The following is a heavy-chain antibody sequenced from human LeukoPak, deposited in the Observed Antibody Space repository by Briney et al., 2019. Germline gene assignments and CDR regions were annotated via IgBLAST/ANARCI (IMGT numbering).Heavy chain of an antibody. CDR3: TRFGESHFDF. V-gene: IGHV1-46*01. D-gene: IGHD3-10*01. CDR2: INPSNAET. Sequence: GASVKVSCKASGYYFTGYYVHWVRQAPGQGLEWVGIINPSNAETVYAQQFQGRVTMTTDTSTSTVYMELSSLTSDDTAVYYCTRFGESHFDFWGQGTLVTVSP. J-gene: IGHJ4*02. CDR1: GYYFTGYY.